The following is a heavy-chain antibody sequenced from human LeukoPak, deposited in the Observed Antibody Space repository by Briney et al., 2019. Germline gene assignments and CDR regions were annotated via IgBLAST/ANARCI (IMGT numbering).Heavy chain of an antibody. CDR3: ARCGYCSGGSCYSEYYFDH. D-gene: IGHD2-15*01. V-gene: IGHV4-59*01. Sequence: SETLSHTCTVSGGSISRYYWSWIRQPPGKGLEWIGYVYYSGSTSYNPSLKSRVTISVDTSKNQFSLKLSSVTAADTAVYYCARCGYCSGGSCYSEYYFDHWGQGTLVTVSS. CDR1: GGSISRYY. J-gene: IGHJ4*02. CDR2: VYYSGST.